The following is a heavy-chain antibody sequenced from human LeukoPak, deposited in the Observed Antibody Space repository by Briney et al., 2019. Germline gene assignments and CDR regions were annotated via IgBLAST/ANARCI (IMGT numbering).Heavy chain of an antibody. Sequence: TGGSLRLSCAASGFTVSSNYMSWVRQAPGKGLEWVSVIYGGGTTYYADSAKGRFTISRDNSKNTLYLQMNSLRAEDTAVYYCARGGTRYDRRFVFDYWGQGVLVTVSS. V-gene: IGHV3-53*01. D-gene: IGHD3-10*01. CDR3: ARGGTRYDRRFVFDY. J-gene: IGHJ4*02. CDR1: GFTVSSNY. CDR2: IYGGGTT.